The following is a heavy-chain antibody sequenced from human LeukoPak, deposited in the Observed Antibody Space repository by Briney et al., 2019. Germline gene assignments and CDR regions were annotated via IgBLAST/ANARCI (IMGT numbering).Heavy chain of an antibody. CDR3: AREMPRDPYYYGMDV. CDR1: GFTFSSYS. CDR2: ISSSSSYI. Sequence: KAGGSLRLSCAASGFTFSSYSMNWVRQAPGKGLEWVSSISSSSSYIYYADSVKGRFTISRDNAKNSLYLQMNSLSAEDTAVYYCAREMPRDPYYYGMDVWGQGTTVTVSS. V-gene: IGHV3-21*01. D-gene: IGHD2-2*01. J-gene: IGHJ6*02.